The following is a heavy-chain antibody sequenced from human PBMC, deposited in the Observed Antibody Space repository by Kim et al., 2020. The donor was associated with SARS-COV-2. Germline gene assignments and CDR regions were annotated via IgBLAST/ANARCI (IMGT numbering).Heavy chain of an antibody. CDR1: GFTFSSYA. J-gene: IGHJ4*02. D-gene: IGHD3-10*02. CDR3: ALFGESHYFDY. CDR2: ISYDGSNK. Sequence: GGSLRLSCAASGFTFSSYAMHWVRQAPGKGLEWVAVISYDGSNKYYADSVKGRFTISRDNSKNTLYLQMNSLRAEDTAVYYCALFGESHYFDYWGQGTLVTVSS. V-gene: IGHV3-30-3*01.